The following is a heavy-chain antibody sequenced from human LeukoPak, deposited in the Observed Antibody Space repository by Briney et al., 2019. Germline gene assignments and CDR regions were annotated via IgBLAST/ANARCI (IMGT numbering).Heavy chain of an antibody. V-gene: IGHV4-39*01. CDR1: GGSISSSSYY. J-gene: IGHJ4*02. CDR2: IYYSGST. CDR3: VSPRGFSYGYFDY. D-gene: IGHD5-18*01. Sequence: SETLSLTCTVSGGSISSSSYYWGWIRQPPGKGLEWIGSIYYSGSTYYNPSLKSRVTISADTSKNQFSLTLGSVSATDTAVYYCVSPRGFSYGYFDYWGQGTLVTVSS.